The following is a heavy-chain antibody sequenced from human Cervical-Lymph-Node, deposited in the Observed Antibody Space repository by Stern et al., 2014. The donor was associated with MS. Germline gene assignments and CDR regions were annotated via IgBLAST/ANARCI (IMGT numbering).Heavy chain of an antibody. V-gene: IGHV3-30-3*01. CDR3: GRDTCRGGGCYFRY. CDR2: VSNEGSKQ. Sequence: VQLEESGGGVVQPRRSLRLSCAASGFIFSNYAMHWVRQAPGKGLDWVAFVSNEGSKQFYADSVKGRFTISRDNANNTLYLQMNSLRPEDTAVYYCGRDTCRGGGCYFRYWGQGILITVSS. D-gene: IGHD2-15*01. J-gene: IGHJ4*02. CDR1: GFIFSNYA.